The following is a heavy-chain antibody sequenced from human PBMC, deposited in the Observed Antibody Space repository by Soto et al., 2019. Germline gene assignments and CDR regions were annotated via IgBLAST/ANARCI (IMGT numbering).Heavy chain of an antibody. J-gene: IGHJ4*02. CDR3: ARSASSSSAQLDY. CDR1: GFTFSTQG. CDR2: IWYDGSNE. V-gene: IGHV3-33*01. Sequence: PGGSLRLACEASGFTFSTQGMHCVRQAPGKGLEWVALIWYDGSNEYYADSVKGRFTISRDNSKNTLYLQMTSLRAEDTAVYYCARSASSSSAQLDYWGQGTLVTVSS. D-gene: IGHD6-6*01.